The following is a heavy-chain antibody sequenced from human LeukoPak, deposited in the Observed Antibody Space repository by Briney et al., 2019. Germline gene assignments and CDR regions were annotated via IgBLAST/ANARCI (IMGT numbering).Heavy chain of an antibody. CDR3: ARGQTGYYDSSGYYYVY. CDR2: ISSSGSFK. D-gene: IGHD3-22*01. CDR1: GFTFSTYS. Sequence: GGSLRLSCAASGFTFSTYSMTWVRQAPGKGLEWVSSISSSGSFKYYTDSVRGRFTIYRDNAKNSLYQQMNSLGAEDTAVYYCARGQTGYYDSSGYYYVYWGQGTLVAVSS. V-gene: IGHV3-21*01. J-gene: IGHJ4*02.